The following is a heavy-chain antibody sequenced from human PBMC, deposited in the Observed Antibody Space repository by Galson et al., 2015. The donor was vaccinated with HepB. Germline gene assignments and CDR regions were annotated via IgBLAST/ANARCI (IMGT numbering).Heavy chain of an antibody. J-gene: IGHJ4*02. V-gene: IGHV3-21*01. CDR1: GFTFSSYS. D-gene: IGHD4-17*01. CDR2: ISSSSSYI. CDR3: AREGGGWDDYGDYFDY. Sequence: SLRLSCAASGFTFSSYSMNWVRQAPGKGLEWVSSISSSSSYIYYADSVKGRFTISRDNAKNSLYLQMNSLRAEDTAVYYCAREGGGWDDYGDYFDYWGQGTLVTVSS.